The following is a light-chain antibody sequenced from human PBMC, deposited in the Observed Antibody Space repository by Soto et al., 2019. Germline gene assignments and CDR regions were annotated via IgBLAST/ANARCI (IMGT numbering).Light chain of an antibody. J-gene: IGLJ3*02. CDR2: EVS. CDR1: SSDIGGYNY. Sequence: QSALPQPASVSGSPGQSITISCTGTSSDIGGYNYVSWYQQYPGKAPKLMIYEVSNRPSGVPDRFSGSKSANTASLTVSGLQAEDEADYYCMCYAGGNNWVFGGGTKLTVL. V-gene: IGLV2-8*01. CDR3: MCYAGGNNWV.